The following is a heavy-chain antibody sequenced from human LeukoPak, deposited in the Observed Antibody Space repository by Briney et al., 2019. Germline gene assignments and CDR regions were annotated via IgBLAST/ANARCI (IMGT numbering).Heavy chain of an antibody. CDR1: GGSISSYY. V-gene: IGHV4-4*09. Sequence: SETLSLTCTVSGGSISSYYWSWIRQPPGKGLEWIGYIYTSGSTNYNPSLKSRVTISVDTSKNQFSLKLSSVTAADTAVYYRARQDTSYYYMDVWGKGTTVTVSS. CDR2: IYTSGST. CDR3: ARQDTSYYYMDV. D-gene: IGHD2-15*01. J-gene: IGHJ6*03.